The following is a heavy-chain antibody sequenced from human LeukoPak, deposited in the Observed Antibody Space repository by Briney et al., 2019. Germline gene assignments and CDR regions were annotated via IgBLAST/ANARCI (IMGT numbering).Heavy chain of an antibody. CDR3: ARAQTYSNTGRFDA. CDR1: GYTFISYA. Sequence: GASVKVSCRASGYTFISYAMNWVRQAPGQGLEWMGWINTNTGNPTYAQGFTGRFVFSLDTSVSTAYLQISSLKAEDTAVYYCARAQTYSNTGRFDAWGQGTLVTVSS. D-gene: IGHD6-13*01. V-gene: IGHV7-4-1*02. CDR2: INTNTGNP. J-gene: IGHJ5*02.